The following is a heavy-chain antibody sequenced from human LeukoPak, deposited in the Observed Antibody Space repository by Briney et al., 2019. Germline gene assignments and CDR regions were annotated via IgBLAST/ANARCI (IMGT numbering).Heavy chain of an antibody. J-gene: IGHJ6*03. CDR1: DGSISNSSFY. CDR2: IYYSGNT. V-gene: IGHV4-39*01. D-gene: IGHD4-23*01. Sequence: SETLSLTCTVSDGSISNSSFYWGWIRQPPGKGLEWIGNIYYSGNTYYNSSLKSRVTISVDTSKNQFSLRLSSVTAADTAVYYCARDLHVDYGGNSGYYYMDVWGKGTTVTVSS. CDR3: ARDLHVDYGGNSGYYYMDV.